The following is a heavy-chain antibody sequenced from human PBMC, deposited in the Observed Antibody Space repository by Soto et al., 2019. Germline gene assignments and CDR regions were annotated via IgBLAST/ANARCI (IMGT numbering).Heavy chain of an antibody. CDR3: VKGHSASYYDFDS. CDR2: IRGSGCDT. CDR1: GFTFSFCA. D-gene: IGHD3-22*01. J-gene: IGHJ4*02. V-gene: IGHV3-23*01. Sequence: EVQLLESGGGLVQPGGSLLLSCAASGFTFSFCAMSWVRQAPGKGLKWVSSIRGSGCDTYYADSVRGRFTISRDNSQTTLYLQMNSRRVEGTAVYYWVKGHSASYYDFDSWCPGTLVTVSS.